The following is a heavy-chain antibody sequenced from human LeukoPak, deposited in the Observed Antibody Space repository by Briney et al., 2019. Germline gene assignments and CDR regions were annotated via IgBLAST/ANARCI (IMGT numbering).Heavy chain of an antibody. CDR1: GFTFSSYW. CDR3: ARGMATFYDAFDI. Sequence: GGSLRLSCAASGFTFSSYWMHWVRQAPGKGLVWVSRINSDGSSTSYADSVKGRFTISRDNAKNTLYLQMNSLRAEDTAVYYCARGMATFYDAFDIWGQGTMVTVSS. V-gene: IGHV3-74*01. D-gene: IGHD5-24*01. CDR2: INSDGSST. J-gene: IGHJ3*02.